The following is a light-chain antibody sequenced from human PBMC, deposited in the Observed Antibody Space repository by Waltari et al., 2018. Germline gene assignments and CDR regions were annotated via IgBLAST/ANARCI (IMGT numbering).Light chain of an antibody. CDR1: QGVGRT. V-gene: IGKV3-20*01. J-gene: IGKJ1*01. CDR2: DAS. CDR3: QKYGTRPAT. Sequence: DIVLTQSPGTLSLSPGDRATLSCRASQGVGRTLAWYQQRPGQAPRLLIYDASSRATGIPDRFSGSGSGTDFSLTISRLEPEDFAVYYCQKYGTRPATFGQGTKVEVK.